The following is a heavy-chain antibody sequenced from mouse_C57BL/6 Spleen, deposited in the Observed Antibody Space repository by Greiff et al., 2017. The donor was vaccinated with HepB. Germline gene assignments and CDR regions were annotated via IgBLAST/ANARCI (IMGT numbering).Heavy chain of an antibody. V-gene: IGHV14-4*01. CDR3: TPRGDGYFDV. CDR2: IDPENGDT. D-gene: IGHD3-3*01. J-gene: IGHJ1*03. CDR1: GFNIKDDY. Sequence: EVQLQQSGAELVRPGASVKLSCTASGFNIKDDYMHWVKQRPEQGLEWIGWIDPENGDTEYASKFQGKATITADTSSNTAYLQLSSLTSEDTAVYYCTPRGDGYFDVWGTGTTVTVSS.